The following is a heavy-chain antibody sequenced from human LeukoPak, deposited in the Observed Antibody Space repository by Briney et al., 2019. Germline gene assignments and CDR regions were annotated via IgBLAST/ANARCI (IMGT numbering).Heavy chain of an antibody. J-gene: IGHJ4*02. Sequence: GGSLRLSCAASGFTFDDYAMHWVRQAPGKGLEWVSGISWNSGSIGYADSVKGRFTISRDNAKNSLFLQMNSLRAEDTAVYYCARLPAYCSSTSCYYDYWGQGTLVTVSS. CDR2: ISWNSGSI. V-gene: IGHV3-9*01. CDR1: GFTFDDYA. CDR3: ARLPAYCSSTSCYYDY. D-gene: IGHD2-2*01.